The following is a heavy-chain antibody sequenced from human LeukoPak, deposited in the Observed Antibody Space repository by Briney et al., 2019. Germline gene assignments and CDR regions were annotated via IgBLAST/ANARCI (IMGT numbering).Heavy chain of an antibody. CDR2: ISSSSSTI. CDR1: GFTFSSYA. Sequence: GGSLRLSCAASGFTFSSYAMSWVRQAPGKGLEWVSYISSSSSTIYYADSVKGRFTISRDNAKNSLYLQMNSLRAEDTAVYYCASYGDYPHYGMDVWGQGTTVTVSS. CDR3: ASYGDYPHYGMDV. D-gene: IGHD4-17*01. J-gene: IGHJ6*02. V-gene: IGHV3-48*01.